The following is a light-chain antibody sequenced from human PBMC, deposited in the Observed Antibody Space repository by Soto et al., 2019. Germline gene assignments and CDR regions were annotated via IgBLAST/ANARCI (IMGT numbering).Light chain of an antibody. Sequence: EIGLTQSPGTLSLSPGERATLSCRARQRVSSSYLAWYQQKPDQAPRLLIYGASSRATGIPDRFSGSGSGTDFTLTISRLEPEYFAVYYCQQYGSSPITFGQGTRLEIK. CDR2: GAS. J-gene: IGKJ5*01. CDR1: QRVSSSY. CDR3: QQYGSSPIT. V-gene: IGKV3-20*01.